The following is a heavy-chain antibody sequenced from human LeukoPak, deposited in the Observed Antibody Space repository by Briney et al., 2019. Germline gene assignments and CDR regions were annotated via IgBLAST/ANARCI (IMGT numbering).Heavy chain of an antibody. CDR3: ARGRLRVNFDY. Sequence: SETLSLTCTVSGGSISSGGYYWNWIRQHPGKGLEWIGYIYNSGSTYYNPSLKSRVTISVDTSKNQFSLKLSSVTAADTAVYYCARGRLRVNFDYWGQGTLVTVSS. D-gene: IGHD3-10*01. V-gene: IGHV4-31*03. CDR2: IYNSGST. CDR1: GGSISSGGYY. J-gene: IGHJ4*02.